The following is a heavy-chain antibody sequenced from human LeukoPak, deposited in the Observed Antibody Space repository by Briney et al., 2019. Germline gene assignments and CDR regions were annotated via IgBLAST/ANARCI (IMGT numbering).Heavy chain of an antibody. D-gene: IGHD6-13*01. CDR3: ARHWETSSWYVDY. J-gene: IGHJ4*02. CDR2: IYYSGST. CDR1: GVSISSYY. Sequence: SDTLSLTCTVSGVSISSYYRSWIRQPPGKGLEWIGYIYYSGSTNYNPSLKSRVTISVDTSKNQLSLKLSSVTAADTAVYYCARHWETSSWYVDYWGQGTLVTVSS. V-gene: IGHV4-59*08.